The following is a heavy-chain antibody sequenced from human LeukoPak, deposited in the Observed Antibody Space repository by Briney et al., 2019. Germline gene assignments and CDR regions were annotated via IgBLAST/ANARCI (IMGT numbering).Heavy chain of an antibody. CDR2: IYPGDSDT. CDR1: GYSFTSYW. Sequence: GESLQISCKGSGYSFTSYWIGWVRQMPGKGLEWMGIIYPGDSDTRYSPSFQGQVTISADKSISTAYLQWSSLKASDTAMYYCAIGPLQPRYCSSTSCSPFQHWGQGTLVTVSS. CDR3: AIGPLQPRYCSSTSCSPFQH. V-gene: IGHV5-51*01. D-gene: IGHD2-2*01. J-gene: IGHJ1*01.